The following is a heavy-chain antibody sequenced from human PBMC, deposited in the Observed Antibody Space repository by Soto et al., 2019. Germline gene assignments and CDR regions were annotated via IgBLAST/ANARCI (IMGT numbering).Heavy chain of an antibody. Sequence: PGGSLRLSCAVSGFTFSSYEMNWVRQAPGKGLEWVSYIGTSGKTIYYADSVRGRFTISRDNAKNSLYLQMNSLRAEDTAVYFCARDPAIYSGKFDYGLDVWGQGTMVTVSS. V-gene: IGHV3-48*03. D-gene: IGHD4-4*01. J-gene: IGHJ6*02. CDR2: IGTSGKTI. CDR3: ARDPAIYSGKFDYGLDV. CDR1: GFTFSSYE.